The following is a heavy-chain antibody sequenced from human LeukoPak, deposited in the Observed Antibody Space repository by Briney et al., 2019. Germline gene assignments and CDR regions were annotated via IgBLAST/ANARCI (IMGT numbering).Heavy chain of an antibody. D-gene: IGHD4-11*01. Sequence: GGSRRLSCAASGLTFSSYGMHWVRRAPGKGLEWVAVIWYDGSNKYYADSGKGRFTISRDNSKNTLYLQMNSLRAEDTAVYYCARSRLHARWYFDYWGQGTLVTVSS. CDR2: IWYDGSNK. V-gene: IGHV3-33*01. CDR3: ARSRLHARWYFDY. J-gene: IGHJ4*02. CDR1: GLTFSSYG.